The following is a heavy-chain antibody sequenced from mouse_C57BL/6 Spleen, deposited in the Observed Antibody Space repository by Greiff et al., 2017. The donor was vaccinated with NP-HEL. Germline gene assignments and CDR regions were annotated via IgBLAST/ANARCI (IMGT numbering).Heavy chain of an antibody. Sequence: QVQLKESGSELRSPGSSVKLSCKDFDSEVFPIAYMSWVRQKPGHGFEWIGGILPSIGRTIYGEKFEDKATLDADTLSNTAYLELNSLTSEDSAIYYCAREYYGSPSYWYFDVWGTGTTVTVSS. CDR3: AREYYGSPSYWYFDV. V-gene: IGHV15-2*01. D-gene: IGHD1-1*01. CDR1: DSEVFPIAY. CDR2: ILPSIGRT. J-gene: IGHJ1*03.